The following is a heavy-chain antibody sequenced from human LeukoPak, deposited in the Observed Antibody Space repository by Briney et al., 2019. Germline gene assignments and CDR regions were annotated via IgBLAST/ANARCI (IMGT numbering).Heavy chain of an antibody. J-gene: IGHJ5*02. V-gene: IGHV4-39*07. D-gene: IGHD1-26*01. CDR1: GGSISSSSYY. Sequence: SETLSLTCTVSGGSISSSSYYWGWIRQPPGKGLEWIGNIYYTGSTNYNPSLKSRVTISVDTSKNQFSLKLSSVTAADTAVYYCARVPVNIWENWFDPWGQGTLVTVSS. CDR2: IYYTGST. CDR3: ARVPVNIWENWFDP.